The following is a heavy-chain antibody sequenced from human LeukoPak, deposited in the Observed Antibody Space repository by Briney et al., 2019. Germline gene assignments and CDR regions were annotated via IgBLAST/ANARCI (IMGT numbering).Heavy chain of an antibody. Sequence: GGSLRLSCAASGFTFSDYYMSWIRQAPGKGLEWVSTISDSGGATYYVDSVKGRFTISRDNSKNTVYLQMNSLRVEDTAVYYCARGAKLLWFDPWGQGTLVSVSS. CDR1: GFTFSDYY. CDR2: ISDSGGAT. CDR3: ARGAKLLWFDP. V-gene: IGHV3-23*01. D-gene: IGHD4-23*01. J-gene: IGHJ5*02.